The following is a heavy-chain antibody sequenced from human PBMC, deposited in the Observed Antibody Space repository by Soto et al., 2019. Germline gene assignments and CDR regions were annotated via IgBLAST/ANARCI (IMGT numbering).Heavy chain of an antibody. CDR3: AKGVRTHYWYFDL. CDR2: FSGIGGST. Sequence: GGSLRLSCEASGLTFSSYAMSWVRKAPGKGLEWVSAFSGIGGSTSYADSVKGRFTISRYNSKNTLYLQMNSLRAEDTAVYYCAKGVRTHYWYFDLWGRGTLVTVSS. J-gene: IGHJ2*01. CDR1: GLTFSSYA. D-gene: IGHD1-7*01. V-gene: IGHV3-23*01.